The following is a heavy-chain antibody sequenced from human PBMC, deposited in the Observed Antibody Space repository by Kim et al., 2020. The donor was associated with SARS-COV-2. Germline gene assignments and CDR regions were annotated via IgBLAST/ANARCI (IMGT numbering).Heavy chain of an antibody. CDR1: GGSISSTKW. CDR2: ISHSEST. D-gene: IGHD6-13*01. Sequence: SATLSLTCAVSGGSISSTKWWTWVRQPPGKGLEWIGEISHSESTNYNPALKSRVAMSVDKSKNQFSLKLSSVTAADTAVYYCASSISVAASFWFDPWGQGTLVTVSS. J-gene: IGHJ5*02. V-gene: IGHV4-4*02. CDR3: ASSISVAASFWFDP.